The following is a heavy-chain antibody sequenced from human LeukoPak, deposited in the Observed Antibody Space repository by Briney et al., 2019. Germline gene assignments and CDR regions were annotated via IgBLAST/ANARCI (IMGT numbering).Heavy chain of an antibody. J-gene: IGHJ5*02. CDR2: IDPSDSYT. Sequence: NRGESLKISCEVSGYSFTNYWIIWVRQMPGKGLEWMGRIDPSDSYTNYSPSFQGHVTISVDNSISTAYLQWSSLKASDTAMYYCGRFDYQLVVGSPWGQGTLVTVSS. D-gene: IGHD2-2*01. CDR1: GYSFTNYW. V-gene: IGHV5-10-1*01. CDR3: GRFDYQLVVGSP.